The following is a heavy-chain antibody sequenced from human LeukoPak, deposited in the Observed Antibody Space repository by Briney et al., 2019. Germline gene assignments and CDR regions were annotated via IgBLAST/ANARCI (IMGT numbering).Heavy chain of an antibody. CDR2: INSDGINT. Sequence: PGGSLRLSCAASGFTFSNYWMHWGRHAAGKGLMWVSRINSDGINTSYADSVKGRFTISRDNAKNTLNLQMNSLRAEDTAVYYCTTAQKRPWFDAFDIWGQGTMVTVSS. D-gene: IGHD3-22*01. J-gene: IGHJ3*02. V-gene: IGHV3-74*01. CDR3: TTAQKRPWFDAFDI. CDR1: GFTFSNYW.